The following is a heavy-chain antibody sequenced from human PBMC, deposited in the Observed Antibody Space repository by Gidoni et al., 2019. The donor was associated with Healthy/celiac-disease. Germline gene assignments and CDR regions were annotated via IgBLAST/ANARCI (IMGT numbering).Heavy chain of an antibody. D-gene: IGHD2-15*01. Sequence: QVQLVQSGAEVKKPGSSVKVSCQASGGNFSSYAISWVRQAPGQGLEWMGGIIPIFGTANYAQKCQCRVTITADESTSTAYMELSSLRSEDTAVYYCARELAYCSCGSCSDYWGQGTLVTVSS. CDR1: GGNFSSYA. V-gene: IGHV1-69*01. CDR3: ARELAYCSCGSCSDY. CDR2: IIPIFGTA. J-gene: IGHJ4*02.